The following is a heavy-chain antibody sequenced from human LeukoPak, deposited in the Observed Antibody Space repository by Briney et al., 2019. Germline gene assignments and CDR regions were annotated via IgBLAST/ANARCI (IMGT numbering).Heavy chain of an antibody. J-gene: IGHJ4*02. CDR1: GGTFSSYA. CDR2: IIPMVETA. V-gene: IGHV1-69*01. D-gene: IGHD6-19*01. Sequence: GSSVKVSCKASGGTFSSYAISWVRQAPGQGLEWVGGIIPMVETANYAEKFQGRVTIIADESTNTAFMELSSLKSEDTAVYYCASGVNSAWYGDFWGQGTLVVVSS. CDR3: ASGVNSAWYGDF.